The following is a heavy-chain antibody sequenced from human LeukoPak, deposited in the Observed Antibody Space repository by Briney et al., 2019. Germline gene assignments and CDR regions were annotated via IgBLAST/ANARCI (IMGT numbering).Heavy chain of an antibody. CDR3: VKDLYKGDSSSWYYFDY. D-gene: IGHD6-13*01. CDR2: ISGNGGST. CDR1: GFTFSNYA. Sequence: TGGSLRLSCAASGFTFSNYAMHWVRQAPGKGLEYVSAISGNGGSTYYADSVKGRFTISRDNSKNTLYLQMSSLRAEDTAICHCVKDLYKGDSSSWYYFDYWGQGTLVTVSS. J-gene: IGHJ4*02. V-gene: IGHV3-64D*06.